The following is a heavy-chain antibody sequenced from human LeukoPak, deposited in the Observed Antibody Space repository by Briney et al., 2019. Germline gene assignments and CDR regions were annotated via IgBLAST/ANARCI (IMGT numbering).Heavy chain of an antibody. J-gene: IGHJ5*02. CDR3: ARDDFDREDSWFDP. D-gene: IGHD3-3*01. CDR2: VSPIFGTP. V-gene: IGHV1-69*06. CDR1: GGSFSSYT. Sequence: ASVKVSFKASGGSFSSYTIDWVRQAPGQGLEWMGGVSPIFGTPNYAQKFQGRVTITADKSTSTVYMELRSLRSEDTAVYYCARDDFDREDSWFDPWGQGTLVTVSS.